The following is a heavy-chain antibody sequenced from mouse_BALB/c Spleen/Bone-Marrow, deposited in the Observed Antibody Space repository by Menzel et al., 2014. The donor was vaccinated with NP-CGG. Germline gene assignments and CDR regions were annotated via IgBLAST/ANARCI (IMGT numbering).Heavy chain of an antibody. D-gene: IGHD2-1*01. J-gene: IGHJ4*01. CDR3: TRDGKGNYDYAMDY. CDR2: ISSGGSYT. CDR1: GFTFSSYT. Sequence: EVQLVESGGGLVKPGGSLKLSCAASGFTFSSYTMSWVRQTPEKRLEWVATISSGGSYTYYPDSVKGRFTIPRDNAENAXYLQMNSLKSEDTAMYYCTRDGKGNYDYAMDYWGQGTSVTVSS. V-gene: IGHV5-6-4*01.